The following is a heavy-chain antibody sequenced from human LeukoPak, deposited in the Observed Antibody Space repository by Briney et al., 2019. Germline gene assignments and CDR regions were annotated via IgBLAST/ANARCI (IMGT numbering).Heavy chain of an antibody. D-gene: IGHD2-21*02. Sequence: GGSLRLSCAASGFSVSSNSMSWVRQAPGKGLEWVSVIYSGGSTYYADSVKGRFTISRDNSKNTLYLQMKSLRAEDTAVYYCARTDETAPAEDFQHWGQGTLVTVSS. CDR3: ARTDETAPAEDFQH. CDR1: GFSVSSNS. J-gene: IGHJ1*01. V-gene: IGHV3-53*01. CDR2: IYSGGST.